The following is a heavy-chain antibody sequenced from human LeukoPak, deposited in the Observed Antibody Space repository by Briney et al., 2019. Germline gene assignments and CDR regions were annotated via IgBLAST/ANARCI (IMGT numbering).Heavy chain of an antibody. CDR2: ISYDGSNK. Sequence: PGGSLRLSCAASGFTFSSYAMHWVRQAPGKGLEWVAVISYDGSNKYYADSVKGRFTISRDNSKNTLYLQMNSLRAEDTAVYYCAREAQLVLNWFDPWGQGTLVTVSS. V-gene: IGHV3-30*04. D-gene: IGHD6-13*01. CDR1: GFTFSSYA. J-gene: IGHJ5*02. CDR3: AREAQLVLNWFDP.